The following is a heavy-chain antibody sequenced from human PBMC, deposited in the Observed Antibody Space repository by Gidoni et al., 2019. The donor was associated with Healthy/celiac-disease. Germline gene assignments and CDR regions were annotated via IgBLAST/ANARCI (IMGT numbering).Heavy chain of an antibody. CDR3: AKAPDFWSGYYTY. V-gene: IGHV3-23*01. CDR1: GFPFSSDA. Sequence: EVQLLESGGGLVQPGGSLRLSCAASGFPFSSDAMSWVRQAPGKGLEWVSAISGSGGSTYYADSVKGRFTISRDNSKNTLYLQMNSLRAEDTAVYYCAKAPDFWSGYYTYWGQGTLVTVSS. J-gene: IGHJ4*02. D-gene: IGHD3-3*01. CDR2: ISGSGGST.